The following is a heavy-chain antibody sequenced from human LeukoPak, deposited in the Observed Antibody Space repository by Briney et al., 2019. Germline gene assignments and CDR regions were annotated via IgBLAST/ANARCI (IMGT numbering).Heavy chain of an antibody. CDR1: GYTFTSYD. CDR3: ARGRNTYVWGSYRYLYGY. V-gene: IGHV1-8*01. Sequence: GASVKVSCKASGYTFTSYDINWLRQATGQGLEWMGWMNPNSGNTGYAQKFQGRVTMTRNTSISTAYMELSSLRSEDTAVYYCARGRNTYVWGSYRYLYGYWGQGTLVTVSS. CDR2: MNPNSGNT. J-gene: IGHJ4*02. D-gene: IGHD3-16*02.